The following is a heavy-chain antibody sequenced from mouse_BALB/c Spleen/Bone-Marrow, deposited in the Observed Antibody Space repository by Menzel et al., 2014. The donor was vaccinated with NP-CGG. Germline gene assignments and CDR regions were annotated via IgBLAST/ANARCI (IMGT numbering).Heavy chain of an antibody. J-gene: IGHJ1*01. CDR1: GYSFTGYY. Sequence: VHVKQSGPALVKPGASVKISCKASGYSFTGYYMHWVKQSHGNSLDWIGYIYPYNGVSSYNQKFKGKATLTVDKSSSTAYMELRSLTSDDSAVYYCESRGEYFDVWGAGTTVTVSS. CDR3: ESRGEYFDV. V-gene: IGHV1-31*01. CDR2: IYPYNGVS.